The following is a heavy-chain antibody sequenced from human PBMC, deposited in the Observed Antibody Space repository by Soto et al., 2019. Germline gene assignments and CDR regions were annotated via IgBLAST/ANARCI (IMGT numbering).Heavy chain of an antibody. J-gene: IGHJ3*02. CDR1: GYTFTSYG. V-gene: IGHV1-18*01. D-gene: IGHD3-16*01. Sequence: QVQLVQSGAEVKKPGASVKVSCKASGYTFTSYGSSWVRQAPGQGLEWMGWISAYNGNTNYAQKLQGRVTMTTDTSTSTAYMELRSLRSDDTAVYYCARDSIMITFGGVMPDAFDIWGQGTMVTVSS. CDR2: ISAYNGNT. CDR3: ARDSIMITFGGVMPDAFDI.